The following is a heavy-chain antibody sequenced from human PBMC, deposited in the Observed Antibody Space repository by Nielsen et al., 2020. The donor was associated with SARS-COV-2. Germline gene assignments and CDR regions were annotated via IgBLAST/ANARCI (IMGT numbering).Heavy chain of an antibody. CDR3: ARDYYDSSGYPWFDP. V-gene: IGHV3-9*01. J-gene: IGHJ5*02. CDR2: ISWNSGSI. D-gene: IGHD3-22*01. Sequence: SLKISCAASGFTFDDYAMHWVRQAPGKGLEWVSGISWNSGSIGYADSVKGRFTISRDNAKNSLYLQMNSLRAEDTALYHCARDYYDSSGYPWFDPWGQGTLVTVSS. CDR1: GFTFDDYA.